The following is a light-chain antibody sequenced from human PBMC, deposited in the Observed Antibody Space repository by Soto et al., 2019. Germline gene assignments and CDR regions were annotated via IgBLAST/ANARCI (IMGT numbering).Light chain of an antibody. CDR3: QLRTNWPSYT. J-gene: IGKJ2*01. CDR1: QSTSY. V-gene: IGKV3-11*01. CDR2: DAS. Sequence: EIVLTQSPGTLSLSPGERATLSCRASQSTSYLAWYQQKPGQAPRLLIYDASNRATGIPARFSGSGSGTDFTLTISSLEPEDFAAYYCQLRTNWPSYTFGQGSKLEIK.